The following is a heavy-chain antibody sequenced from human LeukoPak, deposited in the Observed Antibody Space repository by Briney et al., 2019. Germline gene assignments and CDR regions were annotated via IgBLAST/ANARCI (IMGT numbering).Heavy chain of an antibody. CDR3: ARDHPHYYYYYYMDV. V-gene: IGHV3-21*01. CDR2: ISSSSSYI. Sequence: GGSLRLSCAASGFTFSSYSMNWVRQAPGKGLEWVSSISSSSSYIYYADSVKGRFTISRDNAKNSLYLQMNSLRAEDTAVYYCARDHPHYYYYYYMDVWGKGTTVTVSS. J-gene: IGHJ6*03. CDR1: GFTFSSYS.